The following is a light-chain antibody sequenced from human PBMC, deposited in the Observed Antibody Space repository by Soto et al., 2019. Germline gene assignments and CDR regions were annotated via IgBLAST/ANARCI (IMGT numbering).Light chain of an antibody. CDR1: QSVSSNY. V-gene: IGKV3-20*01. CDR3: QQYGTSPPLT. J-gene: IGKJ4*01. Sequence: ELVLTQSPGTLSLSPGERATLSCRASQSVSSNYLAWYQQKPGQAPRLLIYDASSRATGIPDRFSGTGSATDFTLTISRLEPEDFAVYYCQQYGTSPPLTFGGGTKVEIK. CDR2: DAS.